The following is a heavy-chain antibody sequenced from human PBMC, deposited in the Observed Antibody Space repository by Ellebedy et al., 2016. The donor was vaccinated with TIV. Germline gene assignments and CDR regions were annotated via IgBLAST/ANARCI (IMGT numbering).Heavy chain of an antibody. J-gene: IGHJ4*02. CDR2: VRYSGDS. CDR3: VRLRGFYMGWTFDY. CDR1: DVSMDSGEYY. Sequence: MPSETLSLTCSVSDVSMDSGEYYWGWIRQPPGKGLEWIGSVRYSGDSYYNPSLKRRITIPVDTSKSHFSLSLTSLTAADTALYFCVRLRGFYMGWTFDYWGLGTMVTVSS. D-gene: IGHD3/OR15-3a*01. V-gene: IGHV4-39*02.